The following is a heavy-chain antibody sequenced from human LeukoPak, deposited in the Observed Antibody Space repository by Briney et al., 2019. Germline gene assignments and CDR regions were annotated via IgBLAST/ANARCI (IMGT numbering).Heavy chain of an antibody. CDR3: VRNDGDDAFDI. J-gene: IGHJ3*02. V-gene: IGHV3-48*01. CDR1: RFTFSTYS. D-gene: IGHD4-17*01. CDR2: ISSTSTNI. Sequence: GGSLRLSCAASRFTFSTYSMNWVRQAPGRGLEWVSYISSTSTNIYYKDSVKGRFTISRDNAKNSLYLHMTSLRAEDTAVYYCVRNDGDDAFDIWGQGTMVTLSS.